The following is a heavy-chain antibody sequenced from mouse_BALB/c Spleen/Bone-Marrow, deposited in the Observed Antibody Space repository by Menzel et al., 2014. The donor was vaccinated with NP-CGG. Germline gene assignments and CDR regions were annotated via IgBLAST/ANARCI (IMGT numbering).Heavy chain of an antibody. Sequence: VQLQQSGAELVRPGAPVKMSCKASGYTFTSYWMNWVKQRPGRGLEWIGRIDTSASEAHYNQKFKDKATLTVDKSSSSACIQLIGLASVDSAVYYFACALGDCGYSAIDYWGQGSSLTVSS. V-gene: IGHV1S72*01. J-gene: IGHJ4*01. CDR2: IDTSASEA. CDR1: GYTFTSYW. D-gene: IGHD1-1*01. CDR3: ACALGDCGYSAIDY.